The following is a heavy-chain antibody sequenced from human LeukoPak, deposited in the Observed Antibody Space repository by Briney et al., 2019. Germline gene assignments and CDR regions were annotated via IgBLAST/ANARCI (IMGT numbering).Heavy chain of an antibody. D-gene: IGHD3-22*01. V-gene: IGHV4-59*01. CDR1: GGSISSYY. J-gene: IGHJ4*02. CDR2: IYYSGST. Sequence: SETLSLTCTVSGGSISSYYWSWIRQPPGKGLEWIGYIYYSGSTNYNPSLKSRVTISVDTSKNQFSLKLSSMTAADTAVYYCARGILDYYDSSGQISYYFDYWGQGTLVTVSS. CDR3: ARGILDYYDSSGQISYYFDY.